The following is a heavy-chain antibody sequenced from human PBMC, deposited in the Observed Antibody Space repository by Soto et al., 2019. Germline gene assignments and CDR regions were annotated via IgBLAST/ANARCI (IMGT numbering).Heavy chain of an antibody. CDR3: VGGLSEWGRIGF. D-gene: IGHD3-3*01. J-gene: IGHJ4*02. CDR2: MYYSGNT. Sequence: PSETLSLTCTVSGGSITNYYWSWIRQPPGKRLEYIGYMYYSGNTYYNPSLKRRVTMSGDASNNQFSLKLRSVTAADTAVYYCVGGLSEWGRIGFWGQGTLVTVSS. CDR1: GGSITNYY. V-gene: IGHV4-59*01.